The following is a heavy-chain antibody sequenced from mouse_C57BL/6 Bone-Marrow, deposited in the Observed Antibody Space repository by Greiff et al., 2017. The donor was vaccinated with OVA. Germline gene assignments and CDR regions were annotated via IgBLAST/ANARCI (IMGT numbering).Heavy chain of an antibody. D-gene: IGHD2-1*01. CDR1: GFTFSDYY. CDR3: AREVNDDGFDY. J-gene: IGHJ2*01. CDR2: YHYDGSST. Sequence: EVQRVEYEGGLVQPGSSMKLSCTASGFTFSDYYMDWVRQVPERGLECVAKYHYDGSSTYYLESLKSRFMFSRDNAKNLLYLQMSSLKSEDTATNYSAREVNDDGFDYWGQGTPLTVSA. V-gene: IGHV5-16*01.